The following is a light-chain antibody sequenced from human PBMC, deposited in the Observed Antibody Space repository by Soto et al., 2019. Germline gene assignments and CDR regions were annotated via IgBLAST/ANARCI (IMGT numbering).Light chain of an antibody. J-gene: IGLJ2*01. Sequence: QTVVTQPPSASGTPGQRVTISCSGSSSNIGSNYVYWYQQLPGTAPKLLIYRNNRRPSGVPDRFSGSKSGTSASLAISGLRSEDEADYYCAAWDDSLSGVVFGGGTKLTV. CDR2: RNN. CDR3: AAWDDSLSGVV. V-gene: IGLV1-47*01. CDR1: SSNIGSNY.